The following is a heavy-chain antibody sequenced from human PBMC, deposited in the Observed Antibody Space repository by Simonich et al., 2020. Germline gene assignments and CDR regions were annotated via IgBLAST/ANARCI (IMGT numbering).Heavy chain of an antibody. Sequence: QVQLQESGPGLVKPSGTLSLTCAVSGGSISSSNWWSWVRQPPGKGLAWIGEIYHSGSTNYHPSHKSLVTISVDKSKNQFSLKLSYVTAADTAVYYCARVPFTAMVLFDYWGQGTLVTVSS. D-gene: IGHD5-18*01. CDR3: ARVPFTAMVLFDY. V-gene: IGHV4-4*02. CDR2: IYHSGST. CDR1: GGSISSSNW. J-gene: IGHJ4*02.